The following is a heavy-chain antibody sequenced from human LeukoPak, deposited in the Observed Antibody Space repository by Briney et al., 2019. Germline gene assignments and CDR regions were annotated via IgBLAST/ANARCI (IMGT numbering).Heavy chain of an antibody. CDR2: IYNSETT. CDR1: DGSMTNYH. J-gene: IGHJ5*02. V-gene: IGHV4-59*01. CDR3: ARGSGGYRFDP. D-gene: IGHD3-22*01. Sequence: PSETLSLTCTVSDGSMTNYHWTWIRQSPGRAPEYIGYIYNSETTKHNPSLKSRVTLSVDMSKKQFSLRLNSVTAADTAVYYCARGSGGYRFDPWGQGILVTVSS.